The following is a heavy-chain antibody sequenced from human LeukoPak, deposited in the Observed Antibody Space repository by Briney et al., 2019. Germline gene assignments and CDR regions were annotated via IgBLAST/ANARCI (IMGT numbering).Heavy chain of an antibody. CDR3: ARDGQYCSGGSCYWSEGAFDI. Sequence: GGSLRLSCAASGFTFSSYTMNWVRQAPGKGLEWVSSISSSSSYIYYADSVKGRFTISRDNAKNSLYLQMNSLRAEDTAVYYCARDGQYCSGGSCYWSEGAFDIWGQGTMVTVSS. V-gene: IGHV3-21*01. J-gene: IGHJ3*02. D-gene: IGHD2-15*01. CDR2: ISSSSSYI. CDR1: GFTFSSYT.